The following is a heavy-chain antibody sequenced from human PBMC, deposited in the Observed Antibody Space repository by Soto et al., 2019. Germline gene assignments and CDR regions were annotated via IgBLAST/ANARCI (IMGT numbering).Heavy chain of an antibody. CDR2: INPNGGTT. J-gene: IGHJ4*02. D-gene: IGHD2-21*02. V-gene: IGHV1-2*02. CDR3: ARAEVTPLPNFAY. Sequence: ASVKVSCKTSGYTFTGYYLHWVRQAPGQGLEWLGWINPNGGTTNSAQRFQNRVTMTRDTSISTAYMELSRLNSDDTAVFYCARAEVTPLPNFAYWGQGPLVTVSS. CDR1: GYTFTGYY.